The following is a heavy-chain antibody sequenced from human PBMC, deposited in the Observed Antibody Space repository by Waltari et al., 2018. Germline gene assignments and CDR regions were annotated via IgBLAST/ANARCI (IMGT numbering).Heavy chain of an antibody. J-gene: IGHJ4*02. CDR1: GFSLSRYG. CDR2: IWFQGGDE. V-gene: IGHV3-30*18. D-gene: IGHD3-10*01. CDR3: AKDAFGNTYLDH. Sequence: QVQLVESGGGVVQPGTSLRLSCSASGFSLSRYGMHWVRQAPGRGLEWVALIWFQGGDEYYADSVRGRFTISRDNSKNILYLHMDSLRVDDTAVYYCAKDAFGNTYLDHWGQGTLVTVSS.